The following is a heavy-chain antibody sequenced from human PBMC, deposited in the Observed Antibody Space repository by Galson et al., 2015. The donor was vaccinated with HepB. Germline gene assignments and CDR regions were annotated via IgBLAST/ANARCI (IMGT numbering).Heavy chain of an antibody. J-gene: IGHJ4*02. CDR2: ISSSSSYI. V-gene: IGHV3-21*01. Sequence: SLRLSCAASGFTFSSYSMNWVRQAPGKGLEWVSSISSSSSYIYYADSVKGRFTISGDNAKNSLYLQMNSLRAEDTAVYYCARGAVAGHFDYWGQGTLVTVSS. CDR1: GFTFSSYS. D-gene: IGHD6-19*01. CDR3: ARGAVAGHFDY.